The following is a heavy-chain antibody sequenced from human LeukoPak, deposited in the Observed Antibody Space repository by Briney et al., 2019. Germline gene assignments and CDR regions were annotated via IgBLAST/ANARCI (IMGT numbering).Heavy chain of an antibody. V-gene: IGHV3-23*01. D-gene: IGHD1-26*01. J-gene: IGHJ4*02. Sequence: GGSLRLSCAASGFTFSSYAMSWVRQAPGKGLEWVSAISGSGGSTYYADSVKGRITTSRDNSKNTLYLQMNSLRAEDTAVYYCAKDQIVGATQGIAPIHWGQGTLVTVSS. CDR3: AKDQIVGATQGIAPIH. CDR1: GFTFSSYA. CDR2: ISGSGGST.